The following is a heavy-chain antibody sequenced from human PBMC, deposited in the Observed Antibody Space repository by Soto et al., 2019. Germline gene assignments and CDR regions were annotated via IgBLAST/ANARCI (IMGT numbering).Heavy chain of an antibody. V-gene: IGHV4-31*02. CDR1: GGSISSGGYY. CDR3: ARDVGDELVATNYYYYYMDV. Sequence: PSETLSLTCTVSGGSISSGGYYWSWIRQHPGKGLEWIGYIYYSGSTYYNPSLKSRVTISVDTSKNQFSLKLSSVTAADTAVYYCARDVGDELVATNYYYYYMDVWGKGTTVTVSS. J-gene: IGHJ6*03. CDR2: IYYSGST. D-gene: IGHD2-21*01.